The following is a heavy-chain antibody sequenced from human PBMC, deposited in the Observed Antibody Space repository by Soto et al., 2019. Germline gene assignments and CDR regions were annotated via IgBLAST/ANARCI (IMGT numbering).Heavy chain of an antibody. D-gene: IGHD4-17*01. CDR1: GFTFSSYA. CDR2: ISGSGGSS. V-gene: IGHV3-23*01. CDR3: AKASYGDYVALFYFDY. J-gene: IGHJ4*02. Sequence: GGSLRLSCAASGFTFSSYAMSWVRQAPGKGLEWVSAISGSGGSSYYADSVKGRFTISRDNSKNTLYLQMNSLRAEDTAVYYCAKASYGDYVALFYFDYWGQGTLVTVSS.